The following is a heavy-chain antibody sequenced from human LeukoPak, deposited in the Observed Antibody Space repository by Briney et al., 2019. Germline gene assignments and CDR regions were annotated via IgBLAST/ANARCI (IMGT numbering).Heavy chain of an antibody. Sequence: ASVKVSCKASGYTFTGYYMHWVRQATGQGLEWMGWMNPNSGNTGYAQKFQGRVTMTRNTSISTAYMELSSLRSEDTAVYYCARASQSTLYSSSTPDYWGQGTLVTVSS. CDR2: MNPNSGNT. CDR1: GYTFTGYY. V-gene: IGHV1-8*02. J-gene: IGHJ4*02. D-gene: IGHD6-6*01. CDR3: ARASQSTLYSSSTPDY.